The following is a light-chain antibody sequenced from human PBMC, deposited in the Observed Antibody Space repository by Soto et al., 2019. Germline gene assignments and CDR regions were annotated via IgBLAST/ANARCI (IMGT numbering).Light chain of an antibody. CDR2: GAS. CDR3: QQYGSSPTWT. J-gene: IGKJ1*01. CDR1: QSVSSS. Sequence: EMVMTQSPATLSVSPGERATLSCRASQSVSSSLAWYQQRPGQAPRLLIYGASTRATGIPDRFSGSGSGTDFTLTISRLEPEDSAVYYCQQYGSSPTWTFGQGTKVDIK. V-gene: IGKV3-20*01.